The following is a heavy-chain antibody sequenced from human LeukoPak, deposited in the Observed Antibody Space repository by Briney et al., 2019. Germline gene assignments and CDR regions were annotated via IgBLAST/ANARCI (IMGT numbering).Heavy chain of an antibody. CDR1: GGSFISYY. V-gene: IGHV4-59*10. Sequence: SETLSLTCAVYGGSFISYYWSWIRQPAGKGLEWIGRIYTSGSTNYNPSLKSRVTMSVDTSKNQFSLKLSSVTAADTAVYYCAAYHFRGATHYFDYWGQGILVTVSS. J-gene: IGHJ4*02. D-gene: IGHD3-10*01. CDR2: IYTSGST. CDR3: AAYHFRGATHYFDY.